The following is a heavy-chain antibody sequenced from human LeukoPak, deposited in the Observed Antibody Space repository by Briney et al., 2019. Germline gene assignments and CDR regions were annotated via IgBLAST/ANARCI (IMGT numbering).Heavy chain of an antibody. CDR3: ARADIVGADIDY. CDR1: GYSISSGYY. V-gene: IGHV4-38-2*02. Sequence: KRSQTLSLTCTVSGYSISSGYYWGWIRQPPGKGLEWIGHIYHSGSTYYNPSLKSRVTISMDTSKNQLSLKLTSVTAADTAVYFCARADIVGADIDYWGQGTLVTVSS. CDR2: IYHSGST. D-gene: IGHD1-26*01. J-gene: IGHJ4*02.